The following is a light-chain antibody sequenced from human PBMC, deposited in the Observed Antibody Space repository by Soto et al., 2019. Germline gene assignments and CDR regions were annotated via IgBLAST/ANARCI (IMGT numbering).Light chain of an antibody. V-gene: IGLV1-40*01. Sequence: QSVLTQPPSASGAPGQRVTISCTGSSSNIGAGYDVHWYQQLPGTAPKLLIYGNSNRPSGVPDRFSGSKSGTSASLAITGLQAEDEADYYCKSYDSSLSAYVFGTGTKVTVL. CDR1: SSNIGAGYD. CDR3: KSYDSSLSAYV. J-gene: IGLJ1*01. CDR2: GNS.